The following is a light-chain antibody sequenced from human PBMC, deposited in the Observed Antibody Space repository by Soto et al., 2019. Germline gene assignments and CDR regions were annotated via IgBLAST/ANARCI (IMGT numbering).Light chain of an antibody. CDR1: QSLTSNY. CDR2: AAS. J-gene: IGKJ4*01. V-gene: IGKV3D-20*02. CDR3: QQRSNWPLT. Sequence: IVLTQSPGSLSLSPGERVTLSGMASQSLTSNYLAWYQQKPGQAPRLLIYAASIRFTGIPARFSGSGSGTDFTLTISSLEPEDFAVYYCQQRSNWPLTFGGGTKVDIK.